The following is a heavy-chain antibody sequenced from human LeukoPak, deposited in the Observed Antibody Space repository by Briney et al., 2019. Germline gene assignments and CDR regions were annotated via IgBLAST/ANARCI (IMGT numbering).Heavy chain of an antibody. CDR2: INPNSGGT. CDR1: GYTFTGYY. CDR3: ARDYMFGGFGELLSSDNWFDP. J-gene: IGHJ5*02. D-gene: IGHD3-10*01. V-gene: IGHV1-2*02. Sequence: ASVKVSCKASGYTFTGYYMHWVRQAPGQGLEWMGWINPNSGGTNYAQKFQGRVTMTRDTSISTAYMELSRLRSDDTAVYYCARDYMFGGFGELLSSDNWFDPWGQGTLVTVSS.